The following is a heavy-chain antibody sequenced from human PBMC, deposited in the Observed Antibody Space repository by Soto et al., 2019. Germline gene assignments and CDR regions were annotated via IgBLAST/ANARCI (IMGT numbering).Heavy chain of an antibody. J-gene: IGHJ4*02. CDR3: ARDQPGYSYGYGLGY. Sequence: SLRLSCAASGFTFSSYSMNWVRQAPGKGLEWVSSISSSSSYIYYADSVKGRFTISRDNAKNSLYLQMNSLRAEDTAVYYCARDQPGYSYGYGLGYWGQGALVTVSS. CDR1: GFTFSSYS. CDR2: ISSSSSYI. V-gene: IGHV3-21*01. D-gene: IGHD5-18*01.